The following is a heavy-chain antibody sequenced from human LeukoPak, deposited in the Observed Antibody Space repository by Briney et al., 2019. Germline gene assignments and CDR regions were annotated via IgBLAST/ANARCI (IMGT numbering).Heavy chain of an antibody. CDR2: IKQDGSEK. V-gene: IGHV3-7*01. Sequence: PGGSLRLSCAASGFTFSSYWMSWVRQAPGKGLEWVANIKQDGSEKYYVDSVKGRFTISRDNAKNSLYLQMNSLRAEDTAVYYCARVEGGYFDWLLSRPDYYYYGMDVWGQGTTVTVSS. CDR1: GFTFSSYW. CDR3: ARVEGGYFDWLLSRPDYYYYGMDV. J-gene: IGHJ6*02. D-gene: IGHD3-9*01.